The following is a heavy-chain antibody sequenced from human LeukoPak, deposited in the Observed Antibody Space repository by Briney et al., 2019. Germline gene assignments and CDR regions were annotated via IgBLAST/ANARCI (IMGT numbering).Heavy chain of an antibody. CDR3: ARAYSGYDIFDY. CDR1: GFTFSSDG. J-gene: IGHJ4*02. V-gene: IGHV3-30*02. D-gene: IGHD5-12*01. Sequence: GGSQRLSCVASGFTFSSDGMHWDRQAPGKGLEWVAFIRYDGSNKYYADSVKGRFTISRDNSKNTLYLQMNSLRAEDTAVYYCARAYSGYDIFDYWGQGTLVTVSS. CDR2: IRYDGSNK.